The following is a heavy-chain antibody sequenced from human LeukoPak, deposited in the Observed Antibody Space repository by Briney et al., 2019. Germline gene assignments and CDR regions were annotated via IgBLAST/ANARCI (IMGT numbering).Heavy chain of an antibody. D-gene: IGHD2-15*01. J-gene: IGHJ4*02. CDR2: IGSPGET. CDR1: GFDFSICA. Sequence: PGGSLRPSCAASGFDFSICAMTWVRQAPGKGLEWVASIGSPGETYYADSVKGRFAVSRENSQNTVFLQLTSLTAEDTVIYYCAKDATPGNSIWDYFAYWGQGALVTVSS. CDR3: AKDATPGNSIWDYFAY. V-gene: IGHV3-23*01.